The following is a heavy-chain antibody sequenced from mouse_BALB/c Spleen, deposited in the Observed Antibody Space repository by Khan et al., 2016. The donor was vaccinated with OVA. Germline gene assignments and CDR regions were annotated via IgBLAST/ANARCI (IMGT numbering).Heavy chain of an antibody. CDR1: GYTFTSYT. D-gene: IGHD2-14*01. Sequence: QVQLKESGAELARPGASVKMSCKASGYTFTSYTIHWIKLRPKKGLEWIGYINPSNGYTNYNQKLKDKATLTADKSSTTAYMQLSSLTSDDSAVYNCVRDGAYHRNDGWFAFWGQGTLVTVSA. CDR3: VRDGAYHRNDGWFAF. V-gene: IGHV1-4*01. CDR2: INPSNGYT. J-gene: IGHJ3*01.